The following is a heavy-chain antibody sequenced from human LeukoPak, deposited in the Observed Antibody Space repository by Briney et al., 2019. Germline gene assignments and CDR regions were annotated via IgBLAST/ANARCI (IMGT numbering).Heavy chain of an antibody. CDR2: ISAYNGNT. Sequence: GASVKVSCKASGYTFTSYGISWVRQAPGQGLEWMGWISAYNGNTNYAQKLQGRVTMTTDTSTSTAYMELRSLRSDDTAVYYCARTYSSGWYLRSWFDPWGQGTLVTVSS. CDR1: GYTFTSYG. CDR3: ARTYSSGWYLRSWFDP. J-gene: IGHJ5*02. D-gene: IGHD6-19*01. V-gene: IGHV1-18*01.